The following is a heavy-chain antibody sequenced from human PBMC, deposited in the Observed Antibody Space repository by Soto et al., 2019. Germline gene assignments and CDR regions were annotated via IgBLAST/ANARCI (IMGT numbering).Heavy chain of an antibody. Sequence: GGSLRLSCAASGFTFSSYGMHWVRQAPGKGLEWVAVISYDGSNKYYADSVKGRFTISRDNSKNTLYLQMNSLRAEDTAVYYCAKDLARRWLAPAGYWGQGTLVTVSS. CDR3: AKDLARRWLAPAGY. D-gene: IGHD6-19*01. CDR2: ISYDGSNK. V-gene: IGHV3-30*18. CDR1: GFTFSSYG. J-gene: IGHJ4*02.